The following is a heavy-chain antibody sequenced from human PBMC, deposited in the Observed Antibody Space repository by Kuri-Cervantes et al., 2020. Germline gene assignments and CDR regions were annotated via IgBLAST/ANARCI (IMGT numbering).Heavy chain of an antibody. CDR2: ISGSGGST. J-gene: IGHJ3*02. V-gene: IGHV3-23*01. Sequence: GESLKISCATSGFTFSSYAMSWVRQAPGKGLEWVSAISGSGGSTYYADSVKGRFTISRDNAKNSLYLQMNSLRAEDTAVYYCARDWMGSSLDAFDIWGRGTMVTVSS. CDR3: ARDWMGSSLDAFDI. CDR1: GFTFSSYA. D-gene: IGHD6-6*01.